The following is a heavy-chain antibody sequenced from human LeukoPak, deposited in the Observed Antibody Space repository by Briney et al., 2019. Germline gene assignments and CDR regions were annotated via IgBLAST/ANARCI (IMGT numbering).Heavy chain of an antibody. CDR2: ISGSGGST. Sequence: TGGSLRLSCAASGFTFSSYAMSWVRQAPGKGLEWVSAISGSGGSTYYADSVKGRFTISRDNSKNTLYLQMNSLRAEDTAVYYCARTYYDPSGYSDAFDIWGQGTMVTVSS. V-gene: IGHV3-23*01. J-gene: IGHJ3*02. D-gene: IGHD3-22*01. CDR3: ARTYYDPSGYSDAFDI. CDR1: GFTFSSYA.